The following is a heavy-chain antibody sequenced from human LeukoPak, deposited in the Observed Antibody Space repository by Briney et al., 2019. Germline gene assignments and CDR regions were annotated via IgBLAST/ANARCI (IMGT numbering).Heavy chain of an antibody. CDR3: ARDRRGQKITMVRGVIWWFDP. V-gene: IGHV3-30*04. J-gene: IGHJ5*02. D-gene: IGHD3-10*01. CDR1: GFTFNSYA. CDR2: IAFDGTNT. Sequence: GGSLRLSCAASGFTFNSYAFHWVRQAPGKGLQWVAVIAFDGTNTHYADSVKGRFTISRDNSKNTLYLQMNSLRAEDTAVYYCARDRRGQKITMVRGVIWWFDPWGQGTLVTVSS.